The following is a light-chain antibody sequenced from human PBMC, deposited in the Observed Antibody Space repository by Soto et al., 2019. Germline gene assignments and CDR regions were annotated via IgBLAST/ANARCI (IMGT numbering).Light chain of an antibody. CDR1: SGHSSDI. Sequence: QSVLTQSSSASASLGSSVKLTCTLSSGHSSDIIAWHQQQPGKAPRYLMKLEGSGSYNKGSGVPDRFSGSSSGADRYLTISNLQFEDEADYYCETCDSNNPTVFGGGTKLTVL. V-gene: IGLV4-60*02. CDR2: LEGSGSY. J-gene: IGLJ3*02. CDR3: ETCDSNNPTV.